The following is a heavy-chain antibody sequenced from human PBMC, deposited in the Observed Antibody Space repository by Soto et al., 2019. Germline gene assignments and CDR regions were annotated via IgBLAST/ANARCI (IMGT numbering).Heavy chain of an antibody. CDR1: VRPIDNNY. D-gene: IGHD6-13*01. CDR2: IYYSGST. Sequence: TLSLNCTVYVRPIDNNYGRWIPDPPGQKLEWIAFIYYSGSTNYNPSLKSRVTISVDTSNNQFSLKLSSVTAADTAVYYCARNPGYSSRWYYFDYGGQGTLVTVSS. CDR3: ARNPGYSSRWYYFDY. V-gene: IGHV4-59*01. J-gene: IGHJ4*02.